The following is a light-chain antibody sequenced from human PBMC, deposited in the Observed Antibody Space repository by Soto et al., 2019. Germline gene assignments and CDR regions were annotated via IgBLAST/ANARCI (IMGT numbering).Light chain of an antibody. CDR1: QSISDY. Sequence: DIQMTQSPSSLSASVGDRVTLTCRASQSISDYLNWYQQKPGEAPKLLIYAASILQSGVPSRFSGSGSGTDFTLTISSLQPEDFATYYCQQSYSTPLTFGRGTKVEVK. CDR2: AAS. V-gene: IGKV1-39*01. J-gene: IGKJ1*01. CDR3: QQSYSTPLT.